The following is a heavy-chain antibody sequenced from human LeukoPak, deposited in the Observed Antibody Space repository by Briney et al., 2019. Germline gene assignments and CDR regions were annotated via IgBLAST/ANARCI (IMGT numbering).Heavy chain of an antibody. CDR1: GFDFSTNF. CDR3: ARDPRIYCTNGICRDDYFDN. V-gene: IGHV3-21*01. D-gene: IGHD2-8*01. Sequence: GGSLRLSCAAFGFDFSTNFMTWVRQAPGKGLEWVSSISSTSIYKYYADSVKGRFTISRDNAKDSLFLQMNSLRAEDTAIYYCARDPRIYCTNGICRDDYFDNWGQGTLVTVSS. J-gene: IGHJ4*02. CDR2: ISSTSIYK.